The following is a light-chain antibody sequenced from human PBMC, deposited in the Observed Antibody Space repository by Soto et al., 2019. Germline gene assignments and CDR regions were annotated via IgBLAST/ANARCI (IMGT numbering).Light chain of an antibody. CDR2: QTS. Sequence: EIVLTQSSATLSSFPGDSVTLSCRASQYINTRLAWYQHRPGQAPRLLIYQTSIRAAGIPARFSASGSGTDFTLTISDVQPEHFALYYCHQRQSCPRTFGQGTKVDIK. CDR1: QYINTR. J-gene: IGKJ1*01. CDR3: HQRQSCPRT. V-gene: IGKV3-11*01.